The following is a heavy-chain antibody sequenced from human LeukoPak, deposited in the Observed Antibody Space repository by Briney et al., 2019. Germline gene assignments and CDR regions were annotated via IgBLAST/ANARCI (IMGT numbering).Heavy chain of an antibody. Sequence: PGGSLRLSCAAPGFTFSSYEMNWVRQAPGKGLEWVSYISSSGSTIYYADSVKGRFTISRDNAKNSLYLQMNSLRAEDTAVYYCARRRYGSGDIDYWGQGTLVTVSS. D-gene: IGHD3-10*01. J-gene: IGHJ4*02. CDR2: ISSSGSTI. V-gene: IGHV3-48*03. CDR1: GFTFSSYE. CDR3: ARRRYGSGDIDY.